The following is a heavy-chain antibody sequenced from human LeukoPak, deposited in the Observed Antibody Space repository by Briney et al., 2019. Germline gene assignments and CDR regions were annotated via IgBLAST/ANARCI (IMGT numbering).Heavy chain of an antibody. CDR1: GYTFTSYD. Sequence: ASVKVSCKASGYTFTSYDINWVRQATGQGLEWMGWMNPNSGNTGYAQKFQGRVTITRNTSISTAYMELGSLRSEDTAVYYCARHFEYSSPEGGDAFDIWGQGTMVTVSS. V-gene: IGHV1-8*03. CDR3: ARHFEYSSPEGGDAFDI. J-gene: IGHJ3*02. D-gene: IGHD6-6*01. CDR2: MNPNSGNT.